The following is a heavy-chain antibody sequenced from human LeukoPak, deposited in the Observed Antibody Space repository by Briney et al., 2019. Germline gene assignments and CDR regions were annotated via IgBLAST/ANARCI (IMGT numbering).Heavy chain of an antibody. J-gene: IGHJ3*02. Sequence: GESLKISCKGSRHSFSTYWIGWVRQMPGEGLEWMGIIYPGDSDTRYSPSFQGQVTISADKSITTAYLQWSGLKASDTAMYYCARPRSSGSFDAFDIWGQGTMVTVSS. CDR2: IYPGDSDT. CDR3: ARPRSSGSFDAFDI. CDR1: RHSFSTYW. D-gene: IGHD6-19*01. V-gene: IGHV5-51*01.